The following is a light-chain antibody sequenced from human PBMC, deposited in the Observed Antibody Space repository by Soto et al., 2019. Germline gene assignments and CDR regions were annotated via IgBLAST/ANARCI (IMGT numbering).Light chain of an antibody. Sequence: EIVMTQSPATLSVSPGERATLSCRASHSVGNNLAWYQQKLGQAPRLLIYGASTRAAGIPARFSGSVSWTEFTLTISSLQSEDFAVYYCQHFDNWPPGYTFGQGTKLEIK. CDR2: GAS. V-gene: IGKV3-15*01. CDR3: QHFDNWPPGYT. J-gene: IGKJ2*01. CDR1: HSVGNN.